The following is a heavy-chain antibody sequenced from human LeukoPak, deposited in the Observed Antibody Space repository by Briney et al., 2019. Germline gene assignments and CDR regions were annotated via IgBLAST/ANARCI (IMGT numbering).Heavy chain of an antibody. D-gene: IGHD3-10*01. CDR2: ISSGSTI. J-gene: IGHJ4*02. V-gene: IGHV3-48*03. CDR3: ARDRPLLWFGELWPHFDY. Sequence: GGSLRLSCAASGFTFSSYEMNWVRQAPGKGLEWVSYISSGSTIYYADSVKGRFTISRDNAKNSLYLQMNSLRAEDTAVYYCARDRPLLWFGELWPHFDYWGQGTLVTVSS. CDR1: GFTFSSYE.